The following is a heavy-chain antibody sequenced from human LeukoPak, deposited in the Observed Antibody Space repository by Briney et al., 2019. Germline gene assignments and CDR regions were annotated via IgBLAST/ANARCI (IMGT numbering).Heavy chain of an antibody. CDR2: INHSGST. J-gene: IGHJ4*02. V-gene: IGHV4-34*01. CDR3: ARPAYSYGYGDY. CDR1: GGSFRGYY. Sequence: PSETLSLTCAVYGGSFRGYYWSWIRQPPGKGLEWIGEINHSGSTNYNPSLKSRVTISVDTTKNQFSLKLSSVTAADTAVYYCARPAYSYGYGDYWGQGTLVTVSS. D-gene: IGHD5-18*01.